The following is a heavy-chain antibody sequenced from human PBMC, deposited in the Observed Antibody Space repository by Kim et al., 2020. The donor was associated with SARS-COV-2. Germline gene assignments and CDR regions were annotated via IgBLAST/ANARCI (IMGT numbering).Heavy chain of an antibody. CDR2: INPNSGGT. J-gene: IGHJ4*02. Sequence: ASVKVSCKASGYTFTGYYMHWVRQAPGQGLEWMGWINPNSGGTSYAQKFQGRVTMTRDTSISTAYMELSRLRSDDTAVYYCARGTGPGDGYLIWGQGTLVTVSS. CDR3: ARGTGPGDGYLI. V-gene: IGHV1-2*02. CDR1: GYTFTGYY. D-gene: IGHD5-12*01.